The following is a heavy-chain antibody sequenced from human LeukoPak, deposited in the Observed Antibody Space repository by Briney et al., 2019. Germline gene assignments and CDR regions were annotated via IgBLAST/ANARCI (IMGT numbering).Heavy chain of an antibody. J-gene: IGHJ4*02. CDR1: GGSISSVSYY. D-gene: IGHD5-24*01. CDR2: IYTSGST. Sequence: SETLSLTCTVSGGSISSVSYYWSWIRQPAGKGLGWIGRIYTSGSTNYNPSLKSLATISADTSKIQFSLKLSSVTAADTAVYYCARRTAMATPYYFDYWGQGTLVTVSS. V-gene: IGHV4-61*02. CDR3: ARRTAMATPYYFDY.